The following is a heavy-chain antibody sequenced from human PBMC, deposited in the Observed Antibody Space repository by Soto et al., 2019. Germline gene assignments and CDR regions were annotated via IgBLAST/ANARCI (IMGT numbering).Heavy chain of an antibody. CDR3: ARSDCTSTSCYVVWFDP. D-gene: IGHD2-2*01. CDR1: GFSFSNYG. V-gene: IGHV3-21*01. Sequence: EVQLVESGGGLVKPGGSLRLSCAASGFSFSNYGMNWVRQAPGKGLEWVSSFSSSSSYISYADSVKGRFTISRDNAKNSVYLQMNSLRAEDTAVYYCARSDCTSTSCYVVWFDPWGQGTLVTVSS. CDR2: FSSSSSYI. J-gene: IGHJ5*02.